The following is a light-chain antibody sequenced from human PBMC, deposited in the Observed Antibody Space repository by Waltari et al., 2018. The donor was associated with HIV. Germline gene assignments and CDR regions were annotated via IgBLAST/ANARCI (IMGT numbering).Light chain of an antibody. CDR2: RDN. V-gene: IGLV1-47*01. Sequence: QSVLTQPPSASGTPGQRVTISCSGRRSNIGSNPVSWYQQLPGTAPKLLIYRDNRRPSGVPDRFSGSKSGASASLAISGLRSEDEADYYCATWDGSLGGAYVFGAGTKVSVL. CDR3: ATWDGSLGGAYV. CDR1: RSNIGSNP. J-gene: IGLJ1*01.